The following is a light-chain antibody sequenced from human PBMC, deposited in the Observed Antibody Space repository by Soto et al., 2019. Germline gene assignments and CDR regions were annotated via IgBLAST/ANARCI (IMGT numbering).Light chain of an antibody. V-gene: IGLV1-51*01. Sequence: QSVLTQPPSVSAAPGQKVTISCSGSSSNIGNNYVSWYQQLPGTAPKLLIYDNNKRPSGIPDRFSGSKSGTSATLGITGLQTGDEADYYCRTCDSSLSAAVFGVWTKLTAL. CDR3: RTCDSSLSAAV. CDR2: DNN. CDR1: SSNIGNNY. J-gene: IGLJ2*01.